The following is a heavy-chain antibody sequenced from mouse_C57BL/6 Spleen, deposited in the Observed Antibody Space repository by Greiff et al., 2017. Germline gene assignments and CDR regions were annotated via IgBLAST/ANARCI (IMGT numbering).Heavy chain of an antibody. CDR1: GFNIKDDY. V-gene: IGHV14-4*01. CDR2: IEPENGDT. D-gene: IGHD2-1*01. Sequence: VQLQQSGAELVRPGASVKLSCTASGFNIKDDYMHWVKQRPEQGLEWIGWIEPENGDTESASKFQGKATIPADTSSTTAYLQLSSLTSEDTAVYYWTTDGNPPWFAYWGQGTLVTVSA. J-gene: IGHJ3*01. CDR3: TTDGNPPWFAY.